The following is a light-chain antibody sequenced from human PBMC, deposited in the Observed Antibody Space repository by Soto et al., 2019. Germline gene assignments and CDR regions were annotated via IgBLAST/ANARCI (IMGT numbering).Light chain of an antibody. CDR2: DVS. V-gene: IGLV2-14*01. CDR3: SSYTSSSTPYV. J-gene: IGLJ1*01. CDR1: SSDVGGYNY. Sequence: QSVLTQPASVSGSPGQSITISCTGTSSDVGGYNYVSWYQQHPGKAPKLMIYDVSNRPSGVSNRFSGSKSGNTASLTISGLQAGDEADYYCSSYTSSSTPYVFGTGTQLTVL.